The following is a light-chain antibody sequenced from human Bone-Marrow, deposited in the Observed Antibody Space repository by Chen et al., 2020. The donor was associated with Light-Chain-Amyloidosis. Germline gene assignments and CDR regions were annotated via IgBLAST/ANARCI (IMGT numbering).Light chain of an antibody. CDR3: QVWDRSSDRPV. CDR2: DDS. V-gene: IGLV3-21*02. J-gene: IGLJ3*02. CDR1: NIGSTS. Sequence: SYVLTQPSSVSVAPGQTATIACGGNNIGSTSVHWYQQTPGQAPLLVVNDDSDRPSGIPARWSGSDSGNTATLTISRVAAGEEADYYCQVWDRSSDRPVFGGGTKLTVL.